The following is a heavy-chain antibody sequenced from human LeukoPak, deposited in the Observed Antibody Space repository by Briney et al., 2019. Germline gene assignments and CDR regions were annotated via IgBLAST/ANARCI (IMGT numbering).Heavy chain of an antibody. CDR2: IYHSGST. CDR1: GGSISSGGYY. V-gene: IGHV4-39*07. CDR3: ARVYCSGGSCYDY. D-gene: IGHD2-15*01. J-gene: IGHJ4*02. Sequence: SQTLSLTCTVSGGSISSGGYYWSWIRQPPGKGLEWIGSIYHSGSTYYDPSLKSQVTISVDTSKNQFSLKLSSVTAADTAVYYCARVYCSGGSCYDYWGQGTLVTVSS.